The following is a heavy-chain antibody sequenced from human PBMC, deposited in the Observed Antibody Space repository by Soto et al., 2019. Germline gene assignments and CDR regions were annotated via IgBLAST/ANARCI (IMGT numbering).Heavy chain of an antibody. Sequence: GGSLRLSCVGSGFTFSTYSMNWVRQAPGKGLEWVSGIYGNGSGTFYADSVKGRFTISRDNSKNTLYLQMNSLRAEDTAVYYCAREKGGLGYYYDSSGYYGGMDVWGQGTTVTVS. J-gene: IGHJ6*02. CDR3: AREKGGLGYYYDSSGYYGGMDV. CDR1: GFTFSTYS. D-gene: IGHD3-22*01. V-gene: IGHV3-23*01. CDR2: IYGNGSGT.